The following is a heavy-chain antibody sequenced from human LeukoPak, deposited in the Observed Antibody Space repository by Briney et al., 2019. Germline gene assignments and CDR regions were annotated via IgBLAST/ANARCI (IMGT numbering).Heavy chain of an antibody. V-gene: IGHV3-23*01. CDR1: GFTFSSYA. D-gene: IGHD2-8*01. J-gene: IGHJ4*02. CDR3: AKDQIVLMVYAPLDY. Sequence: PGGSLRLSCAASGFTFSSYAMSWVRQAPGKGLEWVSAISGSGGSTYYADSVKGRFTISRDNSKNTLYLQMNSLRAEDTAVYYCAKDQIVLMVYAPLDYWGQGTLVTVSS. CDR2: ISGSGGST.